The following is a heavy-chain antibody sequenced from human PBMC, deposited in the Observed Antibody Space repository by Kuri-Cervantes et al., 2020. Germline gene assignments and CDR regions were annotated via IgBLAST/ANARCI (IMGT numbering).Heavy chain of an antibody. CDR3: AHRLGTTGTWRYYYGMDA. V-gene: IGHV2-5*02. CDR1: GFSLSTSGVG. Sequence: SGPTLVKPTQTLTLTCTFSGFSLSTSGVGVGWIRQPPGKALEWLALIYWDDDKRYSPSLKSRLTITKDTSKNQVVLTMTNMDPVDTATYYCAHRLGTTGTWRYYYGMDAWGQGTTVTVSS. D-gene: IGHD1-1*01. CDR2: IYWDDDK. J-gene: IGHJ6*02.